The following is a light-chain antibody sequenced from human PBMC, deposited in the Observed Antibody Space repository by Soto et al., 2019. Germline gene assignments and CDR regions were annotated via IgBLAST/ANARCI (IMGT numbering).Light chain of an antibody. J-gene: IGKJ1*01. CDR2: GAS. V-gene: IGKV3-20*01. CDR3: QQYGSSPGT. Sequence: EIVLTQSPGVLSLSPGERATLSCRASQSVSSSYLAWYQQKPGKAPRLLIYGASSRATGVPARFSGSGSGSDFTLAICRLEPEDFAVYYCQQYGSSPGTSGQGTKVDIK. CDR1: QSVSSSY.